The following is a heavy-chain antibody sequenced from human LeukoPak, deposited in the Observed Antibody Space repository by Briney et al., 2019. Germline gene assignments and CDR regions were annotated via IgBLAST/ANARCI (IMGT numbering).Heavy chain of an antibody. CDR1: GGSISSYY. Sequence: SETLSLTCTVSGGSISSYYWSWIRQPPGKGLEWIGYIYYSGSTNYNPSLKSRVTISVDTSKNQFSLKLSSVTAADTAVYYCARGNGYYYDSALFDYWGQGTLVTVSS. D-gene: IGHD3-22*01. V-gene: IGHV4-59*01. CDR2: IYYSGST. J-gene: IGHJ4*02. CDR3: ARGNGYYYDSALFDY.